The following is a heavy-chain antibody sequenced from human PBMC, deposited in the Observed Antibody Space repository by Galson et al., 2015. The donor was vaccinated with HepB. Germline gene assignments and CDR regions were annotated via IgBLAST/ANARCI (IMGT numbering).Heavy chain of an antibody. CDR2: IISSSSYI. CDR1: GFTFISYS. D-gene: IGHD5-18*01. CDR3: ARGRIQLWLGGLDS. Sequence: SLLFSCSASGFTFISYSMNWFLQAPGKGLEWGSSIISSSSYIYYADSVKGRFTISRDNSKNSLYLQMNSLRAEDTAVYYCARGRIQLWLGGLDSWGQGTLVTVSS. J-gene: IGHJ4*02. V-gene: IGHV3-21*01.